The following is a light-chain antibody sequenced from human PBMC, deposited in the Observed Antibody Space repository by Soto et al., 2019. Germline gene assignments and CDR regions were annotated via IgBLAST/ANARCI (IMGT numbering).Light chain of an antibody. V-gene: IGKV1-5*03. CDR3: QQYNSYPWA. CDR1: QSISSW. J-gene: IGKJ1*01. Sequence: DIQMTQSPSTLSASVGDRVTITCRASQSISSWLAWYQQKPGKAPKLLIYKASSLESGVPSRFSGSGSGTKFTLTISSLQPDDFATYCCQQYNSYPWAFGQGTKVEIK. CDR2: KAS.